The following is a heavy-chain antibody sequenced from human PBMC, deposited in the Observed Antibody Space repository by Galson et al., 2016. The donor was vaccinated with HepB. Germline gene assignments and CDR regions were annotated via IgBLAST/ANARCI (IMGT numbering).Heavy chain of an antibody. CDR3: AKGRWDFDS. CDR1: GFTFSSYA. J-gene: IGHJ4*02. D-gene: IGHD1-26*01. Sequence: SLGLSCAASGFTFSSYAMSWVRQAPGKGLEWVAAISGSGDGTYYADSVKGRFTISRDNSKNTLYLQMHSLRGEDTAVYYCAKGRWDFDSWGRGPLVTVSS. V-gene: IGHV3-23*01. CDR2: ISGSGDGT.